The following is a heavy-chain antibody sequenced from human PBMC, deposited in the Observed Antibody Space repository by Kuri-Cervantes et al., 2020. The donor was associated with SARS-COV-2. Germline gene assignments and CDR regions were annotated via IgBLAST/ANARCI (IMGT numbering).Heavy chain of an antibody. V-gene: IGHV3-30*18. J-gene: IGHJ3*02. Sequence: GGSLRLSCAASGFTFSSYGMHWVRQAPGKGLEWVAVISYDGSNKYYADSVKGRFTISRDNSKNTLYLQMNSLRAEDTAVYYRAKSEGGSYFRAFDIWGQGTMVTVSS. CDR3: AKSEGGSYFRAFDI. CDR2: ISYDGSNK. CDR1: GFTFSSYG. D-gene: IGHD1-26*01.